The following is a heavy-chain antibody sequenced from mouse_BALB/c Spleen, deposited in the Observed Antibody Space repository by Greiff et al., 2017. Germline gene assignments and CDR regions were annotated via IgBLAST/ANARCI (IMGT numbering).Heavy chain of an antibody. Sequence: VQLVESGPGLVAPSQSLSITCTVSGFSLTSYGVSWVRQPPGKGLEWLGVIWSGGSTDYNAAFISRLSISKDNSKSQVFFKMNSLQANDTAIYYCARNRVYYGNYDAMDYWGQGTSVTVSS. CDR1: GFSLTSYG. CDR2: IWSGGST. J-gene: IGHJ4*01. V-gene: IGHV2-2*02. D-gene: IGHD2-1*01. CDR3: ARNRVYYGNYDAMDY.